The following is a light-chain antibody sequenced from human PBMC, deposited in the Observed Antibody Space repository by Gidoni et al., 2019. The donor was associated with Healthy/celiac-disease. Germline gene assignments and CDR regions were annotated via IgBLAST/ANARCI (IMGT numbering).Light chain of an antibody. Sequence: EIVLTQSPGTLSLSPGERATLSCRASQSVSSSYLAWYQQKPGQAPRLLIYGASSRATGIPDRFSGSGSGTDFTLTISRLEPEDFALYYCQQYGSSPLWTFXQXTKVEIK. V-gene: IGKV3-20*01. CDR2: GAS. CDR1: QSVSSSY. CDR3: QQYGSSPLWT. J-gene: IGKJ1*01.